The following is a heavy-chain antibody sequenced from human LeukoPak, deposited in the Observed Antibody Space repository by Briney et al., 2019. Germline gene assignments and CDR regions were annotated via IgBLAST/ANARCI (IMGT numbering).Heavy chain of an antibody. Sequence: GGSLRLSCAASGFTFSSYAMSWVRQAPGKGLEWVANIKPDGSEKYYVDSVKGRFTFSRDNAKNSLYLQMSNLRAEDTAVYFCARGGGLDVWGQGATVTVSS. CDR2: IKPDGSEK. J-gene: IGHJ6*02. CDR1: GFTFSSYA. CDR3: ARGGGLDV. D-gene: IGHD3-16*01. V-gene: IGHV3-7*03.